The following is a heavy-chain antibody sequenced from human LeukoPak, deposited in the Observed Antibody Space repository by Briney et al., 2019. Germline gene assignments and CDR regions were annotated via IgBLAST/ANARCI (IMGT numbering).Heavy chain of an antibody. CDR2: ISSNGGST. Sequence: PGGSLRPSCSASGFTFSSYAMHWVRQAPGKGLEYVSAISSNGGSTYYADSVKGRFTISRDNSKNTLYLQMSSLRAEDTAVYYCVSDYDFWSGSIDYWGQGTLVTVSS. V-gene: IGHV3-64D*06. CDR1: GFTFSSYA. D-gene: IGHD3-3*01. CDR3: VSDYDFWSGSIDY. J-gene: IGHJ4*02.